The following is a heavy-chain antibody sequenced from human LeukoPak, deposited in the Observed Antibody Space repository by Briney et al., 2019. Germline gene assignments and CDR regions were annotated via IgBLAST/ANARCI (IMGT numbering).Heavy chain of an antibody. V-gene: IGHV4-4*02. Sequence: PSGTLSLTCAVSGGSISSSNWWSWVRQPPGKGLEWIGEIYHSGSTNYNPSLKSRVTISVDKSKNQFSLNLSSVTAADTAVYYCARSYVSGSRRLDYWGQGTLVTVSS. CDR2: IYHSGST. CDR3: ARSYVSGSRRLDY. D-gene: IGHD6-19*01. J-gene: IGHJ4*02. CDR1: GGSISSSNW.